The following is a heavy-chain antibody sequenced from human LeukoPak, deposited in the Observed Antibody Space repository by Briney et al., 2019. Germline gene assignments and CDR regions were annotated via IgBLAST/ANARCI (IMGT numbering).Heavy chain of an antibody. J-gene: IGHJ4*02. CDR2: IYPHDSET. CDR1: GYNFISNW. Sequence: RGESLKISCQGSGYNFISNWIGWVRQTPGKGLEFLGIIYPHDSETIYSPSFQGQVTVSADKSISTAYLQWNSLKASDTAMYYCARVDRRGYSDYTAILPDYWGQGTLVTVSS. V-gene: IGHV5-51*01. CDR3: ARVDRRGYSDYTAILPDY. D-gene: IGHD5-12*01.